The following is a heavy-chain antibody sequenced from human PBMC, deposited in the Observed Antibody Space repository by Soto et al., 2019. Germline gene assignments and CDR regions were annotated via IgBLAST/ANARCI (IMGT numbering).Heavy chain of an antibody. CDR1: GFSLSNGKVG. J-gene: IGHJ6*03. D-gene: IGHD6-19*01. CDR3: ARILFGRSVAGGYFYMYV. CDR2: IFSNDEK. V-gene: IGHV2-26*01. Sequence: HVTLKESGPVLVKPTETLTLTCTVSGFSLSNGKVGVSWIRQPPGKALEWLAHIFSNDEKSYRTSLKSRLTISEDTSKSQVVLTMTNVDPVDTATYYCARILFGRSVAGGYFYMYVWGKGTTVTVSS.